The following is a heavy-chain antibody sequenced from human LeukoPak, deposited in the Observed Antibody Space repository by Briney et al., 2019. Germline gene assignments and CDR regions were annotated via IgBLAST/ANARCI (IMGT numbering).Heavy chain of an antibody. CDR1: GFTFSSYW. D-gene: IGHD3-22*01. V-gene: IGHV3-7*01. CDR3: ARDRRYYYDSSGGDYYYYYGMDV. Sequence: GGSLRLSCAASGFTFSSYWMSWVRHAPGKGLEWVANTKQDGSEKYHVDSVKGRFTISRDNTTNSLYLQMNSLRGEDTAVYYCARDRRYYYDSSGGDYYYYYGMDVWGQGTTVTVSS. J-gene: IGHJ6*01. CDR2: TKQDGSEK.